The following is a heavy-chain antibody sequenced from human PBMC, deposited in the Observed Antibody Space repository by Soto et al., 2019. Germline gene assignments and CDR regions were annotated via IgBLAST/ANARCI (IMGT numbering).Heavy chain of an antibody. CDR3: ARAHRKLAAAGTGFDY. CDR2: IWYDGSNK. J-gene: IGHJ4*02. V-gene: IGHV3-33*01. CDR1: GFTFSSYG. D-gene: IGHD6-13*01. Sequence: QVQLVESGGGVVQPGRSLRLSCAASGFTFSSYGMHWVRQAPGKGLEWVAVIWYDGSNKYYADSVKGRFTISRDNSKNTLYLQMNSLRAEDTAVYYCARAHRKLAAAGTGFDYWGQGTLVTVSS.